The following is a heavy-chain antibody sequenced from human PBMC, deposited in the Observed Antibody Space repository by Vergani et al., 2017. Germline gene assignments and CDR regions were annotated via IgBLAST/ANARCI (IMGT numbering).Heavy chain of an antibody. V-gene: IGHV4-38-2*01. J-gene: IGHJ4*02. D-gene: IGHD1/OR15-1a*01. CDR1: GYSISSGYY. Sequence: QVQLQESGPGLVKLSETLSLTCAVSGYSISSGYYWGWIRQPPGKGLEWIGSIYHSGSTYYNPSLKSRVTISVDTSKNQFSLKLSSVTAADTAVYYCARRKQGSLDYWGQGTLVTVSS. CDR2: IYHSGST. CDR3: ARRKQGSLDY.